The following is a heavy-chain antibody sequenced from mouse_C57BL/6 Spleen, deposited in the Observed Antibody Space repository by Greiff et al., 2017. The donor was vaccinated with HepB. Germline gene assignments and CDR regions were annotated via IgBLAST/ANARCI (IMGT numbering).Heavy chain of an antibody. V-gene: IGHV14-4*01. CDR2: IDPEIGDT. CDR3: TTIYYGYEAWFAY. D-gene: IGHD2-2*01. J-gene: IGHJ3*01. CDR1: GFNIKDDY. Sequence: VQLQQSGAELVRPGASVKLSCTASGFNIKDDYMHWVKQRPEQGLEWIGWIDPEIGDTEYASKFQGKATITAYTSSNTAYLQLSSLTSEDTAVYYCTTIYYGYEAWFAYWGQGTLVTVSA.